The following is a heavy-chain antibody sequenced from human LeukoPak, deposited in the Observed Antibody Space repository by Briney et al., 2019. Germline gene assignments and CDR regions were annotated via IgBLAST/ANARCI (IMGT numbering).Heavy chain of an antibody. CDR2: IIPIFGTA. V-gene: IGHV1-69*13. CDR1: GGTFISYA. CDR3: ARGRFGVVIAGLYYYYGMDV. Sequence: SVKVSCKASGGTFISYAISWVRQAPGQGLEWMGGIIPIFGTANYAQKFQGRVTITADESTSTAYMELSSLRSEDTAVYYCARGRFGVVIAGLYYYYGMDVWGQGTTVTVSS. D-gene: IGHD3-3*01. J-gene: IGHJ6*02.